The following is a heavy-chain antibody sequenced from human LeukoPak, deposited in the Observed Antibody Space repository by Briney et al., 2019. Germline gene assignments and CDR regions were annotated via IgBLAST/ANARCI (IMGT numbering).Heavy chain of an antibody. D-gene: IGHD5-18*01. CDR3: ARKTPGYSYGTGFDY. CDR1: DGSLSGYY. Sequence: PSETLSLTCAVYDGSLSGYYWTWIRQPPGKGLEWIGEIDHSGNTNYNPSLKSRVTISVDTSKNQFSLNLSSVTAADTAVYYCARKTPGYSYGTGFDYWGQGTLVTVSS. CDR2: IDHSGNT. V-gene: IGHV4-34*01. J-gene: IGHJ4*02.